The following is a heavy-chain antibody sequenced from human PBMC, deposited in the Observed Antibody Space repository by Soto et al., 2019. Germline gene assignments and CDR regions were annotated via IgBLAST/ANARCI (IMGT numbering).Heavy chain of an antibody. Sequence: GGSLRLSCAVSGFTINSYSMSWVRQAPGKGPEWLAYLSTTGKTIYYLDSMEGRFTISRDTAANTLYLQMTALRPEDTAMYFCARGSAALDLWGRGTLVTVSS. CDR2: LSTTGKTI. CDR1: GFTINSYS. V-gene: IGHV3-48*01. D-gene: IGHD2-2*01. J-gene: IGHJ5*02. CDR3: ARGSAALDL.